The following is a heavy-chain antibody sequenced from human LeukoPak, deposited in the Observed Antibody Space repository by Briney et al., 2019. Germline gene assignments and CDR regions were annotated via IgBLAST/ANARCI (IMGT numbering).Heavy chain of an antibody. CDR2: ISAYNGNT. CDR3: ARDSPPSFFYDFWSGYFDY. D-gene: IGHD3-3*01. J-gene: IGHJ4*02. CDR1: GYTFTSYG. Sequence: GASVKVSCKASGYTFTSYGITWVRQAPGQGLEWMGWISAYNGNTNYAQKIQGRVTVTTDTSTSTAYMELRSLRSDDTAVYYCARDSPPSFFYDFWSGYFDYWGQGTLVTVSS. V-gene: IGHV1-18*01.